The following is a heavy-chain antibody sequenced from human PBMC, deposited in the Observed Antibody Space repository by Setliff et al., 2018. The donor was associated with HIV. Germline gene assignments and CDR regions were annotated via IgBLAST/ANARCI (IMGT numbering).Heavy chain of an antibody. D-gene: IGHD1-26*01. CDR3: ARAAPRAGAAPLAYDY. Sequence: GSLKISCAASGFTFSGYWMSWVRQAPGKGLEWVANINQDGGETYYKDSVKGRLAISRDNANNSLHLQMNSLRVEDTAIYYCARAAPRAGAAPLAYDYWGQGTLVTVSS. J-gene: IGHJ4*02. CDR1: GFTFSGYW. V-gene: IGHV3-7*01. CDR2: INQDGGET.